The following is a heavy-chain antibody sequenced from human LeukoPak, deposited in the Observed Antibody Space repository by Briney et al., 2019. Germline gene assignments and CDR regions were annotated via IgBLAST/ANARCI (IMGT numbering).Heavy chain of an antibody. CDR2: ISSSSSYI. CDR3: AKHYYDSSGYYYVFDY. J-gene: IGHJ4*02. Sequence: PGGSLRLSCAASGFTFSSYTMNWVRQAPGKGLEWVSSISSSSSYIYYADSVKGRFTISRDNAKNSLYLQMNSLRAEDTAVYYCAKHYYDSSGYYYVFDYWGQGTLVTVSS. D-gene: IGHD3-22*01. CDR1: GFTFSSYT. V-gene: IGHV3-21*04.